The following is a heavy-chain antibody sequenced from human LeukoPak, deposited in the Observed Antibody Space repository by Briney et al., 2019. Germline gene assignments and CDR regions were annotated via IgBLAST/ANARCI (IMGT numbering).Heavy chain of an antibody. CDR2: IYTSGST. D-gene: IGHD1-26*01. V-gene: IGHV4-4*07. CDR3: ARENSGSYREFDY. Sequence: SETLSLTCTVSGGSISSYYWSWIRQPAGKGLEWIGRIYTSGSTNYNASLKSGVSISVDTSKNQFSLKLSSVTAADTAVFYCARENSGSYREFDYWGQGTLVTVSS. CDR1: GGSISSYY. J-gene: IGHJ4*02.